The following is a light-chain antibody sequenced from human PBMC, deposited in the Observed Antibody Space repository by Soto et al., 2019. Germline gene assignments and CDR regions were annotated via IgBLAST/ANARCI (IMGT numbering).Light chain of an antibody. Sequence: IVLTQSPATLSLSPGERATLSCRASQSVSSYLSWYQQKPGQAPRLLIYGASNRATGIPGRFSGSGSGTDFTLTISSLEPEDFAVYYCQQRSNWYTFVQGTKLEIK. CDR3: QQRSNWYT. CDR1: QSVSSY. V-gene: IGKV3-11*01. J-gene: IGKJ2*01. CDR2: GAS.